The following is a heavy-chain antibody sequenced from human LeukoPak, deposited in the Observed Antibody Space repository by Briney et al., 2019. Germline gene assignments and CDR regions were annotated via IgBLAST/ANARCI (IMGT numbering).Heavy chain of an antibody. D-gene: IGHD3-10*01. CDR2: IYYSGST. V-gene: IGHV4-59*01. Sequence: SETLSLTCTVSGGSISSYYWSWIRQPPGKVLECIGYIYYSGSTNYNPSPKSRVTISVDTSKNQFSLKLSSVTAADTAVYYCARGASVPLAFAPWGEGTLVTVSS. CDR3: ARGASVPLAFAP. CDR1: GGSISSYY. J-gene: IGHJ5*02.